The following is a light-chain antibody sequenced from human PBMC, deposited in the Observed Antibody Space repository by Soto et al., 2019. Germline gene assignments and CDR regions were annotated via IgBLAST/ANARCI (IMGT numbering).Light chain of an antibody. CDR2: EVS. CDR1: SSDVGGYNY. CDR3: SSYTSSSTLSYV. Sequence: QASLTQSASLSGSPGQSITISCTGTSSDVGGYNYVSWYQQHPGKAPKLMIYEVSNRPSGVSNRFSGSKSGNTASLTISGLQAEDEADYYCSSYTSSSTLSYVFGTGTKVTVL. J-gene: IGLJ1*01. V-gene: IGLV2-14*01.